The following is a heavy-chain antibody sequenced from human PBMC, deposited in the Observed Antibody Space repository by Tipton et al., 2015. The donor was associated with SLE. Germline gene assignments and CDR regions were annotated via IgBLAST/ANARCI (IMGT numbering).Heavy chain of an antibody. CDR3: ATTAAADKGWFDP. Sequence: TLSLTCAVYGGSFSGYYWSWIRQPQGKGLEWIGEINHSGSTNYNPSLKSRVTISVDTYKKQFSLKLSSVTAADTAVYYCATTAAADKGWFDPWGQGNLVTVSS. CDR2: INHSGST. D-gene: IGHD6-13*01. V-gene: IGHV4-34*01. CDR1: GGSFSGYY. J-gene: IGHJ5*02.